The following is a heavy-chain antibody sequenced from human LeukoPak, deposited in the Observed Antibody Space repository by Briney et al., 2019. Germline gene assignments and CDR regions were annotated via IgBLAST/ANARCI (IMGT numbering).Heavy chain of an antibody. D-gene: IGHD2-15*01. J-gene: IGHJ5*02. CDR2: IYYSGST. Sequence: PSETLSLTCTVSGGSISSSSYYWGWIRQPPGKGLEWIGSIYYSGSTYYNPSLKSRVTISVDTSKNQFSLKLSSVTAADTAVYYCARDYIPYCSGGSCYHGWFDPWGQGTLVTVSS. CDR3: ARDYIPYCSGGSCYHGWFDP. CDR1: GGSISSSSYY. V-gene: IGHV4-39*07.